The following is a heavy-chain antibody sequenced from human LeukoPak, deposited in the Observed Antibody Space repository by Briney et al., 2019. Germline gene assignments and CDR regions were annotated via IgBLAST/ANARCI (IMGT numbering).Heavy chain of an antibody. CDR3: AHFSYCGGDCYDAFDI. D-gene: IGHD2-21*02. V-gene: IGHV2-5*02. J-gene: IGHJ3*02. CDR1: GFSLSRGVG. Sequence: SGPTLVNPTQTLTLTCTFSGFSLSRGVGVGWIRQPPGKALEWLALIYWDDDERYSPSLNNRLTITKDTSKNQVVLTLTNMGPVDTATYFCAHFSYCGGDCYDAFDIWGQGTMVTVSS. CDR2: IYWDDDE.